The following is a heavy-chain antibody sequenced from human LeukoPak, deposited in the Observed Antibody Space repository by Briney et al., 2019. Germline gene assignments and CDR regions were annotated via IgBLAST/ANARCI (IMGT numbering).Heavy chain of an antibody. CDR3: ATATNWGESYFDY. D-gene: IGHD7-27*01. Sequence: GASVKVSCKVSGYTLTELSMRWVRQAPGKGLEWMGGFDPEDGETIYAQKFQGRVTMTEDTSTDTAYMELSSLRSEDTAVYYCATATNWGESYFDYWGQGTLVTVSS. J-gene: IGHJ4*02. CDR2: FDPEDGET. V-gene: IGHV1-24*01. CDR1: GYTLTELS.